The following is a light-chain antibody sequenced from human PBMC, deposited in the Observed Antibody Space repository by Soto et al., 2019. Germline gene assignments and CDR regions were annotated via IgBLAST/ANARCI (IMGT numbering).Light chain of an antibody. V-gene: IGKV3-11*01. J-gene: IGKJ1*01. CDR3: QQRSNWPPWG. CDR2: DAS. CDR1: QSVSSY. Sequence: EILRTQSPGTLSVSPGERATLSCRASQSVSSYLAWYQQKPGQAPRLLIYDASNRATGIPARFSGSGSGTDFTLTISSLEPEDFAVYYCQQRSNWPPWGFGQGTKVDIK.